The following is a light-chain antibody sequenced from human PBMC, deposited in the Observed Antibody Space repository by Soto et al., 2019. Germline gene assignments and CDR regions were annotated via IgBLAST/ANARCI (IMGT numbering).Light chain of an antibody. Sequence: DIHMTHSPSSLSARVGDRVTITCRASHSISDYFHWYQQKAGRAPHLLIYIASNLQSGVPSRFSGSGSGTDFTLTISSLQPEDFATYYCQQGYSTPITFGQGTRLEIK. V-gene: IGKV1-39*01. J-gene: IGKJ5*01. CDR3: QQGYSTPIT. CDR1: HSISDY. CDR2: IAS.